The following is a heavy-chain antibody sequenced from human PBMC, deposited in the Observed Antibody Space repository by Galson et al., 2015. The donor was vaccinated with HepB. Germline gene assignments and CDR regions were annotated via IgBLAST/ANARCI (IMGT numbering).Heavy chain of an antibody. CDR3: AGPPAEYSYGYWRPDAFDI. J-gene: IGHJ3*02. Sequence: LRLSCAASGFTFRSYNMNWVRQAPGKGLEWVSYISSSGSAIYYADSVKGRFTISRDNAKNALYLQMNSLRDEDTAVYYCAGPPAEYSYGYWRPDAFDIWGQGTMVTVSS. V-gene: IGHV3-48*02. D-gene: IGHD5-18*01. CDR2: ISSSGSAI. CDR1: GFTFRSYN.